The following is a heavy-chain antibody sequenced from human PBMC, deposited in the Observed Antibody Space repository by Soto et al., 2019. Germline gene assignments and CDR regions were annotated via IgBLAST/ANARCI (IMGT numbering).Heavy chain of an antibody. J-gene: IGHJ5*02. CDR2: ISYDGSNK. Sequence: QVQLVESGGGVVQPGRSVRLSCAASGFTFSSYAMHWVRQAPGKGLEWVAVISYDGSNKYYADSVKGRFTISRDNSKNTLYVQMNSLRAEDTAVYYCARGSAAVTGGWFDPWGQGTLVTVSS. V-gene: IGHV3-30-3*01. CDR1: GFTFSSYA. CDR3: ARGSAAVTGGWFDP. D-gene: IGHD6-13*01.